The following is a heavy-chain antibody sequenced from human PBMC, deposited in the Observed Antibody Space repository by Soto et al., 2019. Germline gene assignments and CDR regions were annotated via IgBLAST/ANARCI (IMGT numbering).Heavy chain of an antibody. Sequence: ASVKVSCKASGYTFTSYYMHWVRQAPGQGLEWMGIINPSGGSTSYAQKFQGRVTMTRDTSTSTVYMELSSLRSEDTAVYYCARDKVHCDYEEVGWFDPWGQGTLVTVSS. V-gene: IGHV1-46*01. CDR2: INPSGGST. D-gene: IGHD4-17*01. CDR1: GYTFTSYY. CDR3: ARDKVHCDYEEVGWFDP. J-gene: IGHJ5*02.